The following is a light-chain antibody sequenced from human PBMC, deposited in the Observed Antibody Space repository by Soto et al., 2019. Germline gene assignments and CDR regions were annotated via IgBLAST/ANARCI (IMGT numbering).Light chain of an antibody. V-gene: IGKV3-20*01. CDR1: QSVSASY. J-gene: IGKJ2*01. Sequence: EIVLTQSPGTLSLSPGERATLSCRASQSVSASYFAWYQHKPGQAHRLLIYGASSRATGIPDRFSGSGSGTDFTLTISRLEPEDFAVYYCQQYGLSPYTFGQGTKLEI. CDR2: GAS. CDR3: QQYGLSPYT.